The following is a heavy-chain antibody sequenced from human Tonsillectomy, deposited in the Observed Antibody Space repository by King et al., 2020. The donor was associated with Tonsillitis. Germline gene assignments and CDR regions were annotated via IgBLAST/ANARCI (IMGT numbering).Heavy chain of an antibody. CDR3: AKRRQNYDSWGGFDY. D-gene: IGHD3-3*01. V-gene: IGHV3-30*02. CDR2: IRYDGSNK. Sequence: VQLVESGGGVVQPGGSLRLSCAASGFSFSTYGMHWVRQAPGKGLEWVAFIRYDGSNKDYADSVKGRFTISRDNSKRNLYLQMNSLRAEDTAVYYCAKRRQNYDSWGGFDYWGQGTLVTVSS. J-gene: IGHJ4*02. CDR1: GFSFSTYG.